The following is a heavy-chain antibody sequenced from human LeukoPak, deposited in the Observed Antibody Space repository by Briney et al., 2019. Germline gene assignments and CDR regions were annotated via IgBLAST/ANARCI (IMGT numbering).Heavy chain of an antibody. Sequence: GGSLRLSCAASGFTFSNYWMTWVRQAPGKGLEWVANIKEDGSESCYVDSVKGRFTISRDNAKNSLSLQLNSLSAEDTAVYYCARSRSGYYEDYWGQGTLVTVSS. CDR1: GFTFSNYW. CDR3: ARSRSGYYEDY. J-gene: IGHJ4*02. CDR2: IKEDGSES. D-gene: IGHD5-12*01. V-gene: IGHV3-7*01.